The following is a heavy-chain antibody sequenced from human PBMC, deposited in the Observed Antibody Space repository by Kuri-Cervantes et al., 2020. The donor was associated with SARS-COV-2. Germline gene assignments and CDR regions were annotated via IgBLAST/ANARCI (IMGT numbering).Heavy chain of an antibody. Sequence: SETLSLTCALYGGSFSGFYWSWIRQPPGKGLEWIGSIYYSGSTYHNPSLKSRVTISVDTSKSQFSLKLSSVTAADTAVYYCARGGGYSNLGYYFDYWGQGTLVTVSS. D-gene: IGHD4-11*01. V-gene: IGHV4-34*01. CDR1: GGSFSGFY. CDR3: ARGGGYSNLGYYFDY. CDR2: IYYSGST. J-gene: IGHJ4*02.